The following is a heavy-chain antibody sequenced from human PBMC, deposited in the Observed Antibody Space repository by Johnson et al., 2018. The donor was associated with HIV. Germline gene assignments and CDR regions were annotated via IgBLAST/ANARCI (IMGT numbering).Heavy chain of an antibody. V-gene: IGHV3-33*06. Sequence: QVQLVESGGGVVQPGRSLRLSCAASGFTFSSYGMHWVRQAPGKGLEWVAVIWYDGSNKYYADSVKGRFTISRDNSKNTLYLQMNSLRAEDTAVYYCAKGKDSSSWFDAFDIWGQGTMVTVSS. CDR3: AKGKDSSSWFDAFDI. CDR2: IWYDGSNK. J-gene: IGHJ3*02. CDR1: GFTFSSYG. D-gene: IGHD6-13*01.